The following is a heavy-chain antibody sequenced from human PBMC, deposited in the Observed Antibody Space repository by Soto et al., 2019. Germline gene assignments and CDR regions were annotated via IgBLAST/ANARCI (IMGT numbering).Heavy chain of an antibody. V-gene: IGHV3-9*01. CDR1: VFTFDDYA. J-gene: IGHJ1*01. D-gene: IGHD1-26*01. CDR3: VKDARIHWYSGHFSH. CDR2: INWNSGSI. Sequence: PVGSLRLSCASSVFTFDDYAMHCVRQFPGKCLEWVSGINWNSGSIGYGDSVKGRFAISRDNAKSSLHLQVNSLSAEDTAFYYCVKDARIHWYSGHFSHWGQGTLVIVSS.